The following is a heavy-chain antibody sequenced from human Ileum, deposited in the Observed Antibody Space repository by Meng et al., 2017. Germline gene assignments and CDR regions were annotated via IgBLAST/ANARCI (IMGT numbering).Heavy chain of an antibody. J-gene: IGHJ4*02. D-gene: IGHD1-26*01. Sequence: QVQLNQWGEGLLKPSETLSLTGAVFGGSFNDYYWSWVRQSPGKGLEWIGQIHHSGRTNYKSSLERRVTISVDTSKSQFSLKLTSVTAADTAMYYCVRGPARETHDFDYWGQGALVTVSS. CDR2: IHHSGRT. CDR3: VRGPARETHDFDY. CDR1: GGSFNDYY. V-gene: IGHV4-34*01.